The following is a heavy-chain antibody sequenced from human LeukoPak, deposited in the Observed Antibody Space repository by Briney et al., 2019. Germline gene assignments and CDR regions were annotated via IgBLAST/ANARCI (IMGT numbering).Heavy chain of an antibody. Sequence: SETLSLTCAVSGGSISSSNWWSWVRQPPGKGLEWIGEIYHGGSTNYNPSLKSRVTISVDTSKNQFSLKLSSVTAADTAVYYCASGRGFGELMGYFDYWGQGTLVTVSS. CDR3: ASGRGFGELMGYFDY. J-gene: IGHJ4*02. V-gene: IGHV4-4*02. D-gene: IGHD3-10*01. CDR1: GGSISSSNW. CDR2: IYHGGST.